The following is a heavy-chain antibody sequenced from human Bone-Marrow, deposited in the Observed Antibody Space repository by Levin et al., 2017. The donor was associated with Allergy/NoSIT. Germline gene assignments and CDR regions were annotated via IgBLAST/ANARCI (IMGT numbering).Heavy chain of an antibody. D-gene: IGHD5-12*01. CDR1: GFTFSTYG. J-gene: IGHJ6*02. Sequence: GESLKISCGASGFTFSTYGIHWVRQAPGKGLEWVALISFDGSLEYYADSVKGRFTISRDNSKNTVYLQMDSLRNEDTAVYYCAKLGLSGYDQYLSYGMEVWGQGTTVTVSS. CDR3: AKLGLSGYDQYLSYGMEV. V-gene: IGHV3-30*18. CDR2: ISFDGSLE.